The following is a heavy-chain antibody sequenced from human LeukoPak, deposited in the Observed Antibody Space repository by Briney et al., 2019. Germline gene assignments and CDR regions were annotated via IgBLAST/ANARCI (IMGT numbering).Heavy chain of an antibody. D-gene: IGHD6-6*01. CDR3: ARGGRSSSSLNFDY. J-gene: IGHJ4*02. CDR2: IYYSGST. Sequence: SETLSLTCTVSGGSISSSSYYWGWIRQPPGKGLDWIGSIYYSGSTYYNPSLKSQVSISVDTSKNQFSLKLSSVTAADTAVYYCARGGRSSSSLNFDYWGRGTLVTVSS. V-gene: IGHV4-39*07. CDR1: GGSISSSSYY.